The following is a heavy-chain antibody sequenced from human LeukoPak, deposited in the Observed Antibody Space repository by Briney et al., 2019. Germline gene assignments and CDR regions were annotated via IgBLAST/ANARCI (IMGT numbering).Heavy chain of an antibody. D-gene: IGHD3-16*01. J-gene: IGHJ4*02. Sequence: ASVKVSCKASGYTFTGHWMHWVRQAPGQGLEWMGWINPSSGDTTYAQKFQGRVTMTRDTSITTAYMDLTRLTSDDTAVYYCASKAGDHQEQPSFDYWGQGTLVTVSS. CDR2: INPSSGDT. CDR3: ASKAGDHQEQPSFDY. CDR1: GYTFTGHW. V-gene: IGHV1-2*02.